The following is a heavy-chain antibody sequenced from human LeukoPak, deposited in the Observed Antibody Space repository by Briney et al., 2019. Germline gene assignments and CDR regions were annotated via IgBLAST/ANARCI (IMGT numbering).Heavy chain of an antibody. CDR1: GFTFDDYG. V-gene: IGHV3-20*04. J-gene: IGHJ4*02. Sequence: GGSLRLSCAASGFTFDDYGMSWVRQAPGKGLEWVSGINWNGGSTGYADSVKGRFTISRDNAKNSLYLQMNSLRAEDTALYYCARDSFAEYSSGWGGVFDYWGQGTLVTVSS. CDR2: INWNGGST. D-gene: IGHD6-19*01. CDR3: ARDSFAEYSSGWGGVFDY.